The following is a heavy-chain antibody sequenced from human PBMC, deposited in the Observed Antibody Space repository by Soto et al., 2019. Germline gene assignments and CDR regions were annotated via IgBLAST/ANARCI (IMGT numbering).Heavy chain of an antibody. CDR3: ARVYMSGLELRYFYYYGMDV. CDR2: INPSGGNT. V-gene: IGHV1-46*01. J-gene: IGHJ6*02. D-gene: IGHD1-7*01. CDR1: GYTFTNYY. Sequence: QVQLVQSGAEVKEPGASVKVSCKASGYTFTNYYMHWVRQAPGQGLEWLGIINPSGGNTGYTQKFQGRVTMTRDTSTSTVYMGLRSLRSEDTAVYYCARVYMSGLELRYFYYYGMDVWGQGTTVTVSS.